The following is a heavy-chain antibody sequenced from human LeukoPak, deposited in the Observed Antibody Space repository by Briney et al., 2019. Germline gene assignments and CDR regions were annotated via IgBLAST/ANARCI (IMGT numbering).Heavy chain of an antibody. D-gene: IGHD2-15*01. CDR3: ARGAGWYDY. Sequence: KASETLSLTCTVSVGSISSSSDYCGWVCQPPGKGLEWIGSIFYSGSTFYNPSLKSRVTISVHTSKNQFSLKLSSVTAADTAVYYCARGAGWYDYWGQGTLVTVSS. J-gene: IGHJ4*02. CDR1: VGSISSSSDY. V-gene: IGHV4-39*07. CDR2: IFYSGST.